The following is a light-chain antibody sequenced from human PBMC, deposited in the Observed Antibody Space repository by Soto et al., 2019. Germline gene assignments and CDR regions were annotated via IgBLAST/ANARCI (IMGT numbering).Light chain of an antibody. CDR3: SSYTSSSTLL. J-gene: IGLJ2*01. V-gene: IGLV2-14*01. CDR1: SRDVGGHNY. Sequence: QSALTQPASVSGYPGQSITSSSTGTSRDVGGHNYVSWYQQHPGKAPKLMIYHVSNRPSGVSNRFSGSKSDNKSSLTISGRQAEDEADYYCSSYTSSSTLLFGGGTKLTVL. CDR2: HVS.